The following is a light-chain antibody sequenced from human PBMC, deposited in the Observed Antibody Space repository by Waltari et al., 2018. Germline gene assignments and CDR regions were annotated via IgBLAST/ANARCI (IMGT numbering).Light chain of an antibody. CDR3: QVWEGSSDHYV. Sequence: SYVLTQPASVSVAPGKTARIHGAGNTIGGKTVHWYQLRPGQAPGLVVHDDSDRPSGIPERFSGSNSGNTATLTISGVEVGDEGDYYCQVWEGSSDHYVFGTGTAVSV. V-gene: IGLV3-21*03. CDR1: TIGGKT. J-gene: IGLJ1*01. CDR2: DDS.